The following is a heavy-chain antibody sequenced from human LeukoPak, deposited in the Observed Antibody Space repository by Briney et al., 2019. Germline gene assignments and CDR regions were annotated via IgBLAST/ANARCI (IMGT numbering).Heavy chain of an antibody. CDR3: ARGIIRNWFDP. V-gene: IGHV1-46*01. J-gene: IGHJ5*02. CDR2: INPSGGST. D-gene: IGHD3-3*01. Sequence: VASVKVSCKASGYTFTSYYMHWVRQAPGQGLERMGIINPSGGSTSYAQKFQGRVTMTRDTSTGTAYMELSSLRSEDTAVYYCARGIIRNWFDPWGQGTLVTVSS. CDR1: GYTFTSYY.